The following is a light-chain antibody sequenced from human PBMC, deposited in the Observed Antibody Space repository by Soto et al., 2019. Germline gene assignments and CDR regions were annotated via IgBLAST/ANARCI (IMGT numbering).Light chain of an antibody. J-gene: IGKJ1*01. CDR2: DAS. CDR1: QSISSW. V-gene: IGKV1-5*01. CDR3: QQYNTYSPT. Sequence: DIQMTQSPSTLSASVGDRVTITCRASQSISSWLAWYQQKPGKAPKLLIYDASSLESGVPSRFSGSGSGTEFTLTISSMQPDDFANYYCQQYNTYSPTFGQGTKVDI.